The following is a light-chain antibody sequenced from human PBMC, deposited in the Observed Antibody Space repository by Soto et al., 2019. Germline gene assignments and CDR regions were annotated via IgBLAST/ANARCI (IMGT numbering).Light chain of an antibody. CDR3: AAWDDRLSAYV. J-gene: IGLJ1*01. CDR1: SSNIGNNI. V-gene: IGLV1-44*01. CDR2: NSY. Sequence: ALTQPPSASGTPGHRVTISCSGSSSNIGNNIVNWYQHLPGTAPKLLIYNSYQRPSGVPDRFSGSKSGTSASLAISGLQSEDETDYYCAAWDDRLSAYVFGTGTKVTVL.